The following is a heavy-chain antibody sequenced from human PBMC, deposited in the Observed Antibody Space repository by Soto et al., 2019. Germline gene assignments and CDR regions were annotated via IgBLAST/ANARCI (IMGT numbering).Heavy chain of an antibody. D-gene: IGHD2-21*01. CDR1: GGSISSYY. J-gene: IGHJ6*03. CDR2: IYYSGST. CDR3: ARVLRWYGTYYYYYMDV. V-gene: IGHV4-59*01. Sequence: QVQLQESGPGLVKPSETLSLTCTVSGGSISSYYWSWIRQPPGKGLEWIGYIYYSGSTNYNPSLKSRVTLSVDTSKNQFSLKLSSVTAADTAVYYCARVLRWYGTYYYYYMDVWGKGTTVTVSS.